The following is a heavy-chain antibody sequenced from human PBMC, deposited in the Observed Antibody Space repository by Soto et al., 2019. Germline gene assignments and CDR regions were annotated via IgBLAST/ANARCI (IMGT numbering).Heavy chain of an antibody. CDR2: INPNGGST. D-gene: IGHD6-19*01. J-gene: IGHJ3*02. Sequence: QVQLVQSGAEVKKPGASVKVSCKASGYTFINYYMHWVRQAPGQGLEWMGIINPNGGSTTYAQKLQGRVTLPRDTSTNTVNMELSSLRSEDTAVYYCAREKWLVRRNDPFDIWGQGTMVTVSS. CDR3: AREKWLVRRNDPFDI. CDR1: GYTFINYY. V-gene: IGHV1-46*01.